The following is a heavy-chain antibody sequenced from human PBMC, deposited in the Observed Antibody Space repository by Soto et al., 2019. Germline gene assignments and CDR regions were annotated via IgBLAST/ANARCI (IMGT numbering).Heavy chain of an antibody. CDR3: ARSPRRVGGKWYWDY. CDR2: ILHTGHT. D-gene: IGHD2-15*01. V-gene: IGHV4-4*02. Sequence: QVQLQESGPGLVKPSGTLSLTCGVSGDSFSSSNWWTWVRQPPGKGLEWIGDILHTGHTDYSPSLRSRVTISIDTSKKEYSLNLTSVTATDTAVYYCARSPRRVGGKWYWDYWGQGALVTVSS. CDR1: GDSFSSSNW. J-gene: IGHJ4*02.